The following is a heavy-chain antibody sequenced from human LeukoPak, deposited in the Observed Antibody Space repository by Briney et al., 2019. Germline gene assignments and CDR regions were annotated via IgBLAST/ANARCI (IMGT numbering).Heavy chain of an antibody. CDR2: IYPADSDI. Sequence: GESLKISCKGSGYSFTSYWIGWVRQMPGKGLEWMGIIYPADSDIRYSPSFQGQVTISADRSTSTAYLQWSSLKASDSAMYYCARYNRDGYNAMGAYDFWGQGTLVTVSS. CDR3: ARYNRDGYNAMGAYDF. CDR1: GYSFTSYW. D-gene: IGHD5-24*01. J-gene: IGHJ4*02. V-gene: IGHV5-51*01.